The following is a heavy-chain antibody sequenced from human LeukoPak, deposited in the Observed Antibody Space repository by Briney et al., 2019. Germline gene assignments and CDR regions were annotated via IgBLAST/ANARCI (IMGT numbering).Heavy chain of an antibody. J-gene: IGHJ5*02. D-gene: IGHD4-17*01. V-gene: IGHV1-8*01. CDR3: ARMTTVTTPGAGSNWFDP. CDR1: GYTFTSYD. CDR2: MNPNSGNT. Sequence: ASVKVSCKASGYTFTSYDINWVRQATGQGLEWMGWMNPNSGNTGYAQKFQGRVTMTRNTSISTAYMELSSLRSEDTAVYYCARMTTVTTPGAGSNWFDPWGQGTLVTVSS.